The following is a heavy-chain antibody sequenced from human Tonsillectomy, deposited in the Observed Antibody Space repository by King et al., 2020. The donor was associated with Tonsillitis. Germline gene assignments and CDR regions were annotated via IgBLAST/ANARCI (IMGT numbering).Heavy chain of an antibody. V-gene: IGHV6-1*01. Sequence: VQLQQSGPGLVKPSQTLSLTCAISGDSVSSNSAACNWIRQSPSRGLEWLGRTYYRSKWYNNYAVSLKSRITINPDTSKNQFSLQLNSVTPEDTAVYYCAREYGGYGVYDWTNRYFDLWGRGTLVTVSS. CDR1: GDSVSSNSAA. D-gene: IGHD5/OR15-5a*01. CDR2: TYYRSKWYN. CDR3: AREYGGYGVYDWTNRYFDL. J-gene: IGHJ2*01.